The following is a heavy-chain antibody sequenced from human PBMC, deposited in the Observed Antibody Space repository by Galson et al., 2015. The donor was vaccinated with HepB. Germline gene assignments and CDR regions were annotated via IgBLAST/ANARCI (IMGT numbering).Heavy chain of an antibody. Sequence: SLRLSCAASGFTVSSNYMSWVRQAPGKGLEWVSVIYGGGSTNYAEALEGRFTISTGNSKNTLYFLMKSLRAEDTAVYYCAREVITIFGVITRIGWFDPWGQGTLVTVSS. V-gene: IGHV3-53*01. CDR1: GFTVSSNY. CDR2: IYGGGST. J-gene: IGHJ5*02. D-gene: IGHD3-3*01. CDR3: AREVITIFGVITRIGWFDP.